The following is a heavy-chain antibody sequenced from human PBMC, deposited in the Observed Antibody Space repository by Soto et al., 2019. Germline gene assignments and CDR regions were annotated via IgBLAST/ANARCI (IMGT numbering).Heavy chain of an antibody. CDR2: IDPSDSYT. CDR3: ARHNGYYDFMAWFDP. CDR1: GYSFTSYW. J-gene: IGHJ5*02. D-gene: IGHD3-3*01. V-gene: IGHV5-10-1*01. Sequence: PGESLKIYCKGSGYSFTSYWISWVRQMPGKGLEWMGRIDPSDSYTNYSPSFQGHVTISADKSISTAYLQWSSLKASDTAMYYCARHNGYYDFMAWFDPWGQGTLVTVSS.